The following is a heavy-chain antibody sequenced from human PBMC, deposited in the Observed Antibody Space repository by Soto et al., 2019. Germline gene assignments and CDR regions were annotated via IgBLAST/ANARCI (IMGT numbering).Heavy chain of an antibody. V-gene: IGHV3-48*02. J-gene: IGHJ4*02. D-gene: IGHD2-2*01. Sequence: PGGSLRLSCVVTGFTFSSYSMNWVRQAPGKGLEWVSHISSSSTTIYYADSVKGRFTISRDNAKNSLYLQMNSLRDEDTAVYYCVRGTETSASCRDYWGQGTLVTVSS. CDR2: ISSSSTTI. CDR3: VRGTETSASCRDY. CDR1: GFTFSSYS.